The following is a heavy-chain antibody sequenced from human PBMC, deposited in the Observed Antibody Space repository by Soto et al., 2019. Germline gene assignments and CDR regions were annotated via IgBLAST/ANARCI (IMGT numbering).Heavy chain of an antibody. CDR2: VAGIGT. V-gene: IGHV3-23*01. CDR3: ARDLTTHDY. CDR1: GFTFSDHA. J-gene: IGHJ4*02. Sequence: GGSLRLSCVGSGFTFSDHAITWVRQAPGKGLEWVSTVAGIGTFYADSVRGRFTISRDDSINTVSLQMNSLRGEDTAVYYCARDLTTHDYWGQGTVVTVS.